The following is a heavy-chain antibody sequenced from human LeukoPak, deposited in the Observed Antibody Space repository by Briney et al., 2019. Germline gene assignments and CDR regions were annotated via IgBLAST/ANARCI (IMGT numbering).Heavy chain of an antibody. V-gene: IGHV6-1*01. Sequence: SQTLSPTCAISGDSVSTNSAAWKWIRQSPSRGLEWLGRTYYRSKWYNDYAVSVKSRITINPDTSKNQFSLQLNSVTPEDTAVYYCARDLGVFSSWSKYDYWGQGSVVTVSS. CDR2: TYYRSKWYN. CDR3: ARDLGVFSSWSKYDY. CDR1: GDSVSTNSAA. J-gene: IGHJ4*02. D-gene: IGHD6-13*01.